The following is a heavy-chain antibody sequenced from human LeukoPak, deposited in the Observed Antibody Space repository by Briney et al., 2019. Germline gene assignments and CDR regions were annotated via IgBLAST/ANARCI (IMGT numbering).Heavy chain of an antibody. CDR3: ANMEAMTTDGGADY. D-gene: IGHD4-17*01. Sequence: PGGSLRLSCAASGFIFNTYAMSWVRQAPGKGLECVSAVSGSGGSTYYADSVKGRFTISRDNSKNTLFLQMNSLRAEDTAIYYCANMEAMTTDGGADYWGQGTLVTVSS. J-gene: IGHJ4*02. V-gene: IGHV3-23*01. CDR2: VSGSGGST. CDR1: GFIFNTYA.